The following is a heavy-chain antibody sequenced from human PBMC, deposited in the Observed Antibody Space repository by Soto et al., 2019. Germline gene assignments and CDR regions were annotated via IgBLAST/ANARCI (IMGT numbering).Heavy chain of an antibody. CDR1: GFIFRSYS. V-gene: IGHV3-30-3*01. CDR3: ARDPGSYYFDY. CDR2: ISYDGSTK. Sequence: GGSLRLFCAASGFIFRSYSMHWVRQAPGKGLEWVAVISYDGSTKYYADSVKGRFTISRDNSKNTLYLQMNSLRPEDTAVFYCARDPGSYYFDYWGQGTLVTVSS. J-gene: IGHJ4*02.